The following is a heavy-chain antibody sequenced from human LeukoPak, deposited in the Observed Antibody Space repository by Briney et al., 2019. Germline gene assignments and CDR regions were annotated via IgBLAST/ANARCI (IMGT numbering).Heavy chain of an antibody. CDR2: ISYDGSNK. CDR3: AREYYDSNGYYSYYFDY. D-gene: IGHD3-22*01. J-gene: IGHJ4*02. V-gene: IGHV3-30*03. Sequence: GGSLRLSCAASGFTFSSYGMHWVRQAPGKGLEWVAVISYDGSNKYYADSVKGRFTISRDNSKNTLYLQMTSLRAEDTAVYYCAREYYDSNGYYSYYFDYWGQGTLLTVSS. CDR1: GFTFSSYG.